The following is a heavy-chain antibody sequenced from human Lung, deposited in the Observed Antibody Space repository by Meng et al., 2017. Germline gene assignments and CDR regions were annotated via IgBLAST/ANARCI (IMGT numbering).Heavy chain of an antibody. CDR1: GVFTRNTEFY. CDR3: VRGRKGSFDH. D-gene: IGHD1-14*01. V-gene: IGHV4-30-4*01. Sequence: EKLRATGPGLGNPLPLAALTCTVSGVFTRNTEFYCRWIRQPPGKGLGWRGHRYISGSTPYNPSLKSRITISVYTSSSQNPLKVSSVSAADTAVDYCVRGRKGSFDHWGRGTLVTVSS. J-gene: IGHJ5*02. CDR2: RYISGST.